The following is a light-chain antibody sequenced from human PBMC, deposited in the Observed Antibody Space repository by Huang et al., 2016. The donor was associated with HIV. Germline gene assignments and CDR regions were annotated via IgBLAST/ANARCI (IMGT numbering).Light chain of an antibody. CDR1: QCVSSN. CDR2: AAS. CDR3: QQYNDWPLT. V-gene: IGKV3-15*01. J-gene: IGKJ1*01. Sequence: EIVMTQSPATLSVSPGERATLSCRASQCVSSNLAWCQQKPGQAPRLLIYAASTRATGIPARFSGSGSGTEFTLTISSLQSEDFAIYYCQQYNDWPLTFGQGTRVEIK.